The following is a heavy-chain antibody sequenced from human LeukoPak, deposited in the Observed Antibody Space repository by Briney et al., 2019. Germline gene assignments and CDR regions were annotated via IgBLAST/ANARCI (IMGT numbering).Heavy chain of an antibody. CDR3: ASPTGWIQPWLYY. D-gene: IGHD5-18*01. CDR2: INPNSGGT. J-gene: IGHJ4*02. V-gene: IGHV1-2*02. CDR1: GYTFTGYY. Sequence: ASVKVSCKASGYTFTGYYMHWVRQAPGQGLEWMGWINPNSGGTDYAQKFQGRVTMTRDTSISTAYMELSRLRSDDTAVYYCASPTGWIQPWLYYWGQGTLVTVSS.